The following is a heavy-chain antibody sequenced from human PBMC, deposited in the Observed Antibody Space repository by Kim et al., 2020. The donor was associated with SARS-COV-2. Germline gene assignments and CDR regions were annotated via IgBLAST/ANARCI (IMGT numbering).Heavy chain of an antibody. CDR2: IYYSGST. J-gene: IGHJ5*02. CDR1: GGSISSYY. CDR3: ARESLYSSGWSRYNWFDP. V-gene: IGHV4-59*01. D-gene: IGHD6-19*01. Sequence: SETLSLTCTVSGGSISSYYWSWIRQPPGKGLEWIGYIYYSGSTNYNPSLKSRVTISVDTSKNQFSLKLSSVTAADTAENYCARESLYSSGWSRYNWFDPWGQGSRFTVSS.